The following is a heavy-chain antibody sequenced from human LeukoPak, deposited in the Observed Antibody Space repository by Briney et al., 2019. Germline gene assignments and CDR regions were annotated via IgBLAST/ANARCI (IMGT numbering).Heavy chain of an antibody. CDR2: ISGSGGST. CDR3: AKGKEHSSSWAHWFDP. V-gene: IGHV3-23*01. CDR1: GFTFSSYA. J-gene: IGHJ5*02. Sequence: GGSLRLSCAASGFTFSSYAMSWVRQAPGKGLEWVSAISGSGGSTYYADSVKGRFTISRDNSKNTLYLQMNSLRAEDTAVYYCAKGKEHSSSWAHWFDPWGQGTLVTISS. D-gene: IGHD6-13*01.